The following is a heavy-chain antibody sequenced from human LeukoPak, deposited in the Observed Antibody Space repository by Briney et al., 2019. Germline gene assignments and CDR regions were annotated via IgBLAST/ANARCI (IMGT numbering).Heavy chain of an antibody. V-gene: IGHV4-39*01. D-gene: IGHD3-3*01. CDR3: ARGMQDFWSGYSDY. CDR1: GGSISSSSYY. J-gene: IGHJ4*02. CDR2: IYYSGST. Sequence: ASETLSLTCTVSGGSISSSSYYWGWIRQPPGKGLEWIGSIYYSGSTYYNPSLKSRVTISVDTSKNQFSLKLSPVTAADTAVYYCARGMQDFWSGYSDYWGQGTLVTVSS.